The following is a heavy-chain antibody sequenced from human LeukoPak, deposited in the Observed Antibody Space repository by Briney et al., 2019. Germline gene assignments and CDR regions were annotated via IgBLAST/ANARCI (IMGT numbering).Heavy chain of an antibody. CDR3: ARDLVSRVVPAAIAPFDY. Sequence: GASVKVSCKASGYTCTSYGISWVRQAPGQGLEWMGWISAYNGNTNYAQKLQGRVTMTTDTSTSTAYMELRSLRSDDTAVYYCARDLVSRVVPAAIAPFDYWGQGTLVTVSS. V-gene: IGHV1-18*01. CDR1: GYTCTSYG. D-gene: IGHD2-2*02. J-gene: IGHJ4*02. CDR2: ISAYNGNT.